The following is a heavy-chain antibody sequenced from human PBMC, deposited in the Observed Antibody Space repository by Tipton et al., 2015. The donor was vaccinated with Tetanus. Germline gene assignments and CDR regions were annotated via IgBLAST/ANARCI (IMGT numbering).Heavy chain of an antibody. CDR3: AKAVSYYGMDV. CDR1: GFTFDDYA. Sequence: VQLVQSGGGLVQPGGSLRLSCAASGFTFDDYAMHWVRQAPGKGLEWVSGISWNSGSIGYADSVKGRFTISRDNAKNSLYLQMNSLRAEDTALYYCAKAVSYYGMDVWGQGTTVTVSS. J-gene: IGHJ6*02. V-gene: IGHV3-9*01. D-gene: IGHD5/OR15-5a*01. CDR2: ISWNSGSI.